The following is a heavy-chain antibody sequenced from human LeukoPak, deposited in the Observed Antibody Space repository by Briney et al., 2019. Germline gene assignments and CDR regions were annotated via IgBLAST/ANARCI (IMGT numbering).Heavy chain of an antibody. V-gene: IGHV4-31*03. CDR3: ARVRSSSHPNVWGSYRYYYFDY. CDR2: IYYSGST. Sequence: TSETLSLTCTVSGGSISSGGYYWSWIRQHPGKGLEWIGYIYYSGSTYYNPSLKSRVTISVDTSKNQFSLKLSSVTAADTAVYYCARVRSSSHPNVWGSYRYYYFDYWGQGTLVTVSS. D-gene: IGHD3-16*02. J-gene: IGHJ4*02. CDR1: GGSISSGGYY.